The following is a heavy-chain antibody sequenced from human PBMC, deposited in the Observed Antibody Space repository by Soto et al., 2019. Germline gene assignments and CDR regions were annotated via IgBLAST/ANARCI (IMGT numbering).Heavy chain of an antibody. V-gene: IGHV4-4*07. J-gene: IGHJ3*01. Sequence: AETLSLTCTVSVGSLSTHYWTWIRQPAGKGLEWIWRIQSSGGTDYSPSLHSRVTMSVDTSANHVSLKLSSVTAEATALYYCERDHSSHDAFDFWGHGTTVTVSS. CDR2: IQSSGGT. CDR3: ERDHSSHDAFDF. CDR1: VGSLSTHY.